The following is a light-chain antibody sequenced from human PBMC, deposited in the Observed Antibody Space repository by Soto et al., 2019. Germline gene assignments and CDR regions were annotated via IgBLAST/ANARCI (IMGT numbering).Light chain of an antibody. J-gene: IGKJ4*01. V-gene: IGKV1-27*01. CDR1: QAINNY. CDR2: AAS. CDR3: QKSNSAHLT. Sequence: DIQMTQSPSSLSSSVGDRVTITCRASQAINNYLAWYQQRPGKVPKLLIYAASTLQSGAPSRFSGSGSGTDFTLTISSLQPEDVATYYCQKSNSAHLTFGGGTKVEI.